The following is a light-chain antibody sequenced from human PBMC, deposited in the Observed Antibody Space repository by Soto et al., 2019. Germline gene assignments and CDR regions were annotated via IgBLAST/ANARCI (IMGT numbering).Light chain of an antibody. CDR1: QSISSY. CDR3: QQYESFSAT. J-gene: IGKJ1*01. CDR2: AAS. V-gene: IGKV1-39*01. Sequence: DIQMTQSPSSLSASVGDRVTITCRASQSISSYLNWYQQKPGKAPKLLIYAASSLQSGVPSRFRGSGSGTDFTLTISSLQPEDFATYYCQQYESFSATFGPGTKV.